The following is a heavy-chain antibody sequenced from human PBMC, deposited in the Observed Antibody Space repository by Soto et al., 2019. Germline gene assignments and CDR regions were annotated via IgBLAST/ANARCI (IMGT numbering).Heavy chain of an antibody. V-gene: IGHV3-53*01. CDR3: ARDSPYYYGMDV. J-gene: IGHJ6*02. CDR1: GFTVSSNY. CDR2: IYSGGST. Sequence: PGGSLRLSCAASGFTVSSNYMSWVRQAPGKGLEWVSVIYSGGSTYYADSVKGRFTISRDNSKNTLYLQMNSLRAEDTAVYYCARDSPYYYGMDVWGQGTTVTVSS.